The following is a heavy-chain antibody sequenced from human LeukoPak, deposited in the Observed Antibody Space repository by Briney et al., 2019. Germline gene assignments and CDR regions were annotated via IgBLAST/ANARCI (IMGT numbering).Heavy chain of an antibody. Sequence: ASVKVSCKASGYTFTTYGISWVRQAPGQGLECMGWISAYNGQTNHTHNLQGRVSMTIDTSTSTAYMELRSLRSDDTAVYYCARCGGSYYVHRWFDPWGQGTLVTVSS. J-gene: IGHJ5*02. CDR2: ISAYNGQT. CDR3: ARCGGSYYVHRWFDP. D-gene: IGHD1-26*01. V-gene: IGHV1-18*01. CDR1: GYTFTTYG.